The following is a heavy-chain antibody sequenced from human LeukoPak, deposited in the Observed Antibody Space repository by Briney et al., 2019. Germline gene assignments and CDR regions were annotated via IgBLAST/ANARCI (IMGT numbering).Heavy chain of an antibody. V-gene: IGHV3-23*01. Sequence: AGGSLRLSCAASGFTFSSYAMSGVRQAPGKGLEWVSAISAGGVSTYYADSVKGRFTISRDNSKNTLYLQMNSLRAEDTAVYYCAKGAGTDRTWGQGTLVTVSS. CDR3: AKGAGTDRT. J-gene: IGHJ5*02. CDR1: GFTFSSYA. CDR2: ISAGGVST.